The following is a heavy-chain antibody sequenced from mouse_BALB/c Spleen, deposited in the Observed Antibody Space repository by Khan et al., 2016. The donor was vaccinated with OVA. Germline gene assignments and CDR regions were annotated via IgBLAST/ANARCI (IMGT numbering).Heavy chain of an antibody. J-gene: IGHJ2*01. CDR3: AREEALYYFDY. D-gene: IGHD3-2*02. V-gene: IGHV1-76*01. CDR2: IYPGTDNT. CDR1: GYIFTNYW. Sequence: VQLQQSGAELVRPGASVKLSCKTSGYIFTNYWIHWIKQRSGQGLEWIARIYPGTDNTYYDEKLKDKATLTADKSSSTAYMQLSSLKSEYSAVYFGAREEALYYFDYWGQGTTLTVSS.